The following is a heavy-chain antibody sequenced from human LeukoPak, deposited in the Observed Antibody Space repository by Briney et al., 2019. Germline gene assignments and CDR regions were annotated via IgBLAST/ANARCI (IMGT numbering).Heavy chain of an antibody. Sequence: GGSLRLSCAASGFAVSSNYMSWVRQTPGKGLEWVSVIYSGGSTYYTNSVKGRFTISRDNSKNTLHLQMNRLRVEDTAVYYCARDPSFSVPYYYYGMDVWGQGTTVTVSS. CDR1: GFAVSSNY. D-gene: IGHD3-10*01. CDR3: ARDPSFSVPYYYYGMDV. CDR2: IYSGGST. V-gene: IGHV3-53*01. J-gene: IGHJ6*02.